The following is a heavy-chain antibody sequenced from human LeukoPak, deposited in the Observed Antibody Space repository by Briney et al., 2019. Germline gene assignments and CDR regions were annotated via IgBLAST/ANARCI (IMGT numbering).Heavy chain of an antibody. CDR3: ARRFTVITDWYSDL. D-gene: IGHD4-17*01. J-gene: IGHJ2*01. Sequence: GGSLRLSCAASGFAFSNYSMNWVRQAPGKGLEWVSSISSRSGYIYYADSVKGRFTISRDNAKNSLYLQMDSLRADDTALYYCARRFTVITDWYSDLWGRGTLVTVSS. CDR1: GFAFSNYS. CDR2: ISSRSGYI. V-gene: IGHV3-21*01.